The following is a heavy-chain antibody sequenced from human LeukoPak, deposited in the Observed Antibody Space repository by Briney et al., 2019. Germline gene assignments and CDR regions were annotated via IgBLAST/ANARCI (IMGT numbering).Heavy chain of an antibody. J-gene: IGHJ6*02. D-gene: IGHD6-13*01. CDR3: ARVVYSAGMDV. Sequence: SVKVSCKASGGTFSSYAISWVRQAPGQGLEWMGRIIPIFGIANYAQKFQGRVTITADKSTSTAYMELSSLRSEDTAVYYCARVVYSAGMDVWGQGTTVTVSS. CDR2: IIPIFGIA. V-gene: IGHV1-69*04. CDR1: GGTFSSYA.